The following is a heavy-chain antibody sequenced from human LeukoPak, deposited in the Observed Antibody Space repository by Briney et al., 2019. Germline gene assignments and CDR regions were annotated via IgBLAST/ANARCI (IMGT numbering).Heavy chain of an antibody. J-gene: IGHJ5*02. CDR1: GGSISSYH. D-gene: IGHD3-22*01. Sequence: MTSETLSLTCTGYGGSISSYHWSWIRQPAGKGLEWIGRIYTCGSTNYNPSLKSRVTISVDTSKNQFSLKLSSVTAADTAVYYCARELNYSDSSFRFDPWGQGTLVTVSS. CDR3: ARELNYSDSSFRFDP. CDR2: IYTCGST. V-gene: IGHV4-59*10.